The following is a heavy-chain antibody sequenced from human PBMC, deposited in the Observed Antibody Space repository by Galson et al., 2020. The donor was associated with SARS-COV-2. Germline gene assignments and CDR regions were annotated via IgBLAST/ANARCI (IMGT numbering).Heavy chain of an antibody. D-gene: IGHD4-4*01. Sequence: GGSLRLSCAASGFTFSSYWMHWVRQTPGKGLVWVARINTDGDNTTYADSVKGRFTISRDNAKDTLYLQMNSLRAEDTAVYYCARASKRVTPDYWGQGTVVTVS. CDR2: INTDGDNT. V-gene: IGHV3-74*01. CDR1: GFTFSSYW. J-gene: IGHJ4*02. CDR3: ARASKRVTPDY.